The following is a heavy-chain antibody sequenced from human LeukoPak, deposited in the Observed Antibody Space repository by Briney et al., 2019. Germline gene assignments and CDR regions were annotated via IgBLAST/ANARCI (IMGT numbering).Heavy chain of an antibody. CDR2: IVPMFGTP. CDR1: GGDFSSFS. CDR3: ARRENYFDVAREKAFDI. J-gene: IGHJ3*02. D-gene: IGHD3-22*01. V-gene: IGHV1-69*05. Sequence: SVRVSCTASGGDFSSFSIYWVRQAPGQGLEWMGGIVPMFGTPKFTQKFQGRVTVTTDESTSTAYMEMSSLTSEDTAVYYCARRENYFDVAREKAFDIWGQGTMVIVSS.